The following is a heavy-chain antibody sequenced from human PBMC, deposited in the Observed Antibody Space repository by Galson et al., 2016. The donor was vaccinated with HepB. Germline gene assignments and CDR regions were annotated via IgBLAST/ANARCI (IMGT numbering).Heavy chain of an antibody. CDR3: ARAASVTNVLLWFGELDR. J-gene: IGHJ4*02. V-gene: IGHV3-11*01. CDR1: GFTFSDYY. Sequence: SLRLSCAASGFTFSDYYMSWIRQAPGKGLEWVSYISTSGSTIYYADSVKGRFTISRDNAKNSLSLQMNSLRAEDTAVYYCARAASVTNVLLWFGELDRWGQGTLVTVSS. D-gene: IGHD3-10*01. CDR2: ISTSGSTI.